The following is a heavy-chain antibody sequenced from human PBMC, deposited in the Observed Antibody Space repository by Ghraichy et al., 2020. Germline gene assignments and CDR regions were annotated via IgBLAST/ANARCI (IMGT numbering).Heavy chain of an antibody. J-gene: IGHJ4*02. CDR2: IVGSAGTT. CDR1: GISFNSCA. V-gene: IGHV3-23*01. Sequence: GGSLRLSCAASGISFNSCAMSWVRQAPGKGLEWVSAIVGSAGTTYYADSVRGRFTISRDNSDNTLSLQMNRLRVDDTAMYYCASGTPGSKGRLGYWGQGTLVTVSS. D-gene: IGHD1-26*01. CDR3: ASGTPGSKGRLGY.